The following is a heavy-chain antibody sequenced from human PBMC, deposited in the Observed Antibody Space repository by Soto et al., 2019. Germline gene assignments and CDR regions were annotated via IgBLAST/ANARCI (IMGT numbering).Heavy chain of an antibody. Sequence: SETLSLTCTVSGGSISSNYWTWIRQPPGKGLEWIGYVYNSGSTNYNPSLKSRVTISEDTSKSQFSLKVNSMTAADTAVYYCARYRREAVAGYTLDNWGQGIWSPSP. CDR3: ARYRREAVAGYTLDN. V-gene: IGHV4-59*01. CDR2: VYNSGST. CDR1: GGSISSNY. J-gene: IGHJ4*02. D-gene: IGHD6-13*01.